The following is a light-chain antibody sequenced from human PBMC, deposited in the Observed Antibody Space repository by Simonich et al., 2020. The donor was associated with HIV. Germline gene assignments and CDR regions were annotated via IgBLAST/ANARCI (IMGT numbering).Light chain of an antibody. Sequence: EIVLTQSPGTLSLSPGERPTLSCRASQSVSRSYLAWYQQKPGLAPRLLLYGASTRDTGIPARFSGSGSGTEFNLTISSMQSEDSAVYYCQHYDKWPPWTFGQGTKVEIK. CDR3: QHYDKWPPWT. CDR2: GAS. J-gene: IGKJ1*01. V-gene: IGKV3-15*01. CDR1: QSVSRSY.